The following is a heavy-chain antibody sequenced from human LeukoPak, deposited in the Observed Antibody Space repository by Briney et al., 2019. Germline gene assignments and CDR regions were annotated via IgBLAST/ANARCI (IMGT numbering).Heavy chain of an antibody. CDR2: ISYDGSNK. V-gene: IGHV3-30*04. CDR1: GFTFSSYA. Sequence: GGSLRLSCVASGFTFSSYAMHWVRQAPGKGLEWVAVISYDGSNKYYADSVKGRFTISRDNSKNTLYLQMNSLRAEDTAVYYCARDDYFDYWGQGTLVTVSS. J-gene: IGHJ4*02. CDR3: ARDDYFDY.